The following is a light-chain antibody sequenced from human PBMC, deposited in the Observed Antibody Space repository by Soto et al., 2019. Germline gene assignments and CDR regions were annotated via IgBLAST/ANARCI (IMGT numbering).Light chain of an antibody. J-gene: IGKJ4*01. CDR1: QGIRND. CDR3: LQDYNYPT. Sequence: AIQMTQSPSSLSASVGDRVTITCRASQGIRNDLGWYQQKPGKAPKLLIYAASSLQSGVPSRFSGSGSGTDFTLTISRLQPEDFATYYCLQDYNYPTFGGGTKVEIK. CDR2: AAS. V-gene: IGKV1-6*01.